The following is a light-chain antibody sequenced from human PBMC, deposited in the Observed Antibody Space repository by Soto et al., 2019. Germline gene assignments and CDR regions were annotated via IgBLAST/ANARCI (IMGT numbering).Light chain of an antibody. CDR1: QSVSTN. Sequence: VLAQSPATLSLSPGESATLCCRASQSVSTNLAWYQQRPGQAPRLLIYGASARATGIPARFSGSGSGTEFTLTISSLQPDDFATYYCQQYTSYPWTFGQGTKV. CDR2: GAS. V-gene: IGKV3-15*01. J-gene: IGKJ1*01. CDR3: QQYTSYPWT.